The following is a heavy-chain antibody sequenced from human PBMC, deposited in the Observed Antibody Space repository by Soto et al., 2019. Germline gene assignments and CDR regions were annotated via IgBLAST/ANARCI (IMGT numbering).Heavy chain of an antibody. V-gene: IGHV3-21*01. J-gene: IGHJ4*02. Sequence: EVQLVESGGGLVEPGGSLRLSCAASGFTFSSYSMNWVRQAPGKGLEWVSSITSSNNYIHYAASVEGRVTISRDNAKSSLYLQMNSLRAEDTAVYYCGRDTNFYASGSGVDYWGQGTLVTVSS. CDR3: GRDTNFYASGSGVDY. CDR1: GFTFSSYS. CDR2: ITSSNNYI. D-gene: IGHD3-10*01.